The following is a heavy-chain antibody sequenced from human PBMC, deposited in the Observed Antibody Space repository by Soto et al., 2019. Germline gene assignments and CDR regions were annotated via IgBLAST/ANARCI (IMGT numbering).Heavy chain of an antibody. V-gene: IGHV1-3*04. Sequence: GASVKVSCKASGYSFTSYAMHWVRQAPGQRLEWLGWINTGNGNSRYSQKFQGRVTITRDTSANTVFMELSSPSSEDTAGYYCARLRHDVFERWGQGTMVIVSS. CDR2: INTGNGNS. CDR1: GYSFTSYA. CDR3: ARLRHDVFER. J-gene: IGHJ3*02. D-gene: IGHD3-3*01.